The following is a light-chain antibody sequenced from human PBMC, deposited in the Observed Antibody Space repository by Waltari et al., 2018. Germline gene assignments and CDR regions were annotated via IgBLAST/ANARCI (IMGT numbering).Light chain of an antibody. CDR3: QQSYS. Sequence: DIQMTQSPSSLSASVGDRVTITCRASQSSSDYLNWYQQKPGKAPKLLIYAASTLQSGVPSRFSGSGSGTDFALTISSLQPEDFPTYYCQQSYSFGQGTRLEIK. CDR1: QSSSDY. CDR2: AAS. J-gene: IGKJ5*01. V-gene: IGKV1-39*01.